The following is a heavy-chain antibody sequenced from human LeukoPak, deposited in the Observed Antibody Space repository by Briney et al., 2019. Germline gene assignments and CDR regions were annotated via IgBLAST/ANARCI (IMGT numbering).Heavy chain of an antibody. CDR1: GYTFTSYG. Sequence: ASVKVSCKASGYTFTSYGISWVRQAPGQGLEWMGWISAYNGNTNYAQKLQGRVTMTTDTSTSTAYMELRSLRSDDTAVYYCARTTMVRGVITNRFDPWGQGTLVTVSS. CDR3: ARTTMVRGVITNRFDP. CDR2: ISAYNGNT. V-gene: IGHV1-18*01. D-gene: IGHD3-10*01. J-gene: IGHJ5*02.